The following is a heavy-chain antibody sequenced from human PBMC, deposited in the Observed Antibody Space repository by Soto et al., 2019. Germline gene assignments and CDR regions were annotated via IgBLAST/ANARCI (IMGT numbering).Heavy chain of an antibody. Sequence: QVQLVESGGGVVQPGRSPRLSCAASGFTFSSYGMHWVRQAPGKGLEWVAVISYDGSNKYYADSVKGRFTISRDNSKNTLYLQMNSLRAEDTAVYYCAKDLLSWGYYDYIWGSYEVDYWGQGTLVTVSS. CDR3: AKDLLSWGYYDYIWGSYEVDY. V-gene: IGHV3-30*18. CDR2: ISYDGSNK. CDR1: GFTFSSYG. J-gene: IGHJ4*02. D-gene: IGHD3-16*01.